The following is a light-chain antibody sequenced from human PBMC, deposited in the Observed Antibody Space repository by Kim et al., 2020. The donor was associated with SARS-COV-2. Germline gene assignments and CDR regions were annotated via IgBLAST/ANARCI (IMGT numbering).Light chain of an antibody. V-gene: IGLV2-14*04. CDR2: DVS. J-gene: IGLJ3*02. CDR1: SSDVGGYNY. CDR3: SSYTSSSTLV. Sequence: GPSMTISCTGTSSDVGGYNYVSWYQQHPGKAPKLMIYDVSKRPSGVSNRFSGSKSGNTASLTISGLQAEDEADYYCSSYTSSSTLVFGGGTQLTVL.